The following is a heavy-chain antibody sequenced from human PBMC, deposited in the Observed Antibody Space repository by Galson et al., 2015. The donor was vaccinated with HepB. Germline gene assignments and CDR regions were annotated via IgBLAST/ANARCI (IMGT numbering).Heavy chain of an antibody. V-gene: IGHV3-11*01. CDR1: GFIFNDYF. J-gene: IGHJ5*02. Sequence: SLRLSCAGSGFIFNDYFLTWIRQAPGKGLEWISYISSDGSREYYADSVRGRFTISRDNPKKSLFLQMNSLRVEDTAVYYCARDRGSSFGYNDLWGQGTLVSVSS. CDR2: ISSDGSRE. D-gene: IGHD5-24*01. CDR3: ARDRGSSFGYNDL.